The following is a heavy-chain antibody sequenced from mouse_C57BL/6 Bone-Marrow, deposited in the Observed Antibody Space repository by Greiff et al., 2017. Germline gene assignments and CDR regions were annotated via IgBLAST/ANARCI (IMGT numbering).Heavy chain of an antibody. D-gene: IGHD2-3*01. Sequence: VQLKESGPELVKPGASVKISCKASGYSFTGYYMNWVKQSPEKSLEWIGEINPSTGGTTYNQKFKAKATLTVDKSSSTAYMQLKSLTSEDSAVYYCERYDGYWGQGTLVTVSA. CDR3: ERYDGY. CDR2: INPSTGGT. CDR1: GYSFTGYY. V-gene: IGHV1-42*01. J-gene: IGHJ3*02.